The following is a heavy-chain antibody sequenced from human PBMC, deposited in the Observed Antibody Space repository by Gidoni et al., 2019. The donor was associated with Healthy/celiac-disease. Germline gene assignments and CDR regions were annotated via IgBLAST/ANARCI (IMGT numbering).Heavy chain of an antibody. CDR2: INPGDSDT. D-gene: IGHD2-2*01. CDR3: ARLVVPAAPFDY. V-gene: IGHV5-51*01. J-gene: IGHJ4*02. Sequence: EVQLVQSGAEVKEPGQSLKIPCTGSGYSFTSYWIGGVRQMSGKGLEWMGIINPGDSDTRYSPSFQGQVTVSANKTISTAYLQWSSLKASDTAMYYCARLVVPAAPFDYWGQGTLVTVSS. CDR1: GYSFTSYW.